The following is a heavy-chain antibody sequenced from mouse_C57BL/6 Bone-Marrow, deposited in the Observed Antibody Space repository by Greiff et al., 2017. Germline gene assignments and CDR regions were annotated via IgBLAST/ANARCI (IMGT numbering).Heavy chain of an antibody. CDR2: IYPGSGST. D-gene: IGHD1-1*01. J-gene: IGHJ2*01. Sequence: VQLQESGAELVKPGASVKMSCKASGYTFTSYWITWVKQRPGQGLEWIGDIYPGSGSTNYNEKFKSKATLTVDTSSSTAYMQLSSLTSEDSAVYYCARPGIYYGSTFDYWGQGTTLTVSS. CDR3: ARPGIYYGSTFDY. CDR1: GYTFTSYW. V-gene: IGHV1-55*01.